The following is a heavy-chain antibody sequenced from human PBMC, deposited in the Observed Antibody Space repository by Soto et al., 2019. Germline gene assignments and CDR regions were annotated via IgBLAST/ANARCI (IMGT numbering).Heavy chain of an antibody. CDR1: GFTFSSYG. CDR3: ARARTGIAAAGFGY. J-gene: IGHJ4*02. V-gene: IGHV3-33*01. Sequence: QVQLVESGGGVVQPGRSLRLSCAASGFTFSSYGMHWVRQAPGKGLEWVAVIWYDGSNKYYADSVKGRFTISRDNSKNTLYLQMNSLRAEDTAVYYCARARTGIAAAGFGYWGQGTLVTVSS. CDR2: IWYDGSNK. D-gene: IGHD6-13*01.